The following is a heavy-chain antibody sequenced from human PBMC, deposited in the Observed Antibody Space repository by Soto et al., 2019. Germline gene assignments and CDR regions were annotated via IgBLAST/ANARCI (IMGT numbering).Heavy chain of an antibody. CDR2: IKTDGSTT. J-gene: IGHJ4*02. CDR3: ARNWNGVDY. CDR1: GFTFSNHW. D-gene: IGHD1-1*01. V-gene: IGHV3-74*01. Sequence: EVQLVESGGGLVQPGESLRLSCEASGFTFSNHWMHWVRQAPGKGPVWVARIKTDGSTTNYADYVKGRFTVSRDNAKNTLVRQMNSLRVEDTAVYYCARNWNGVDYWGQGTLVTVSS.